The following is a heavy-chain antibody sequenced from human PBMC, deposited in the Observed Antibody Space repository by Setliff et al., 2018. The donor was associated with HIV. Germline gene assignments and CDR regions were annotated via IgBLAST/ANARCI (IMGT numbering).Heavy chain of an antibody. V-gene: IGHV4-30-2*06. CDR2: IYPSGRT. CDR3: VREGAGSGSYYLDF. Sequence: SETLSLTCAVSGDSMSSGDYSWNWIRQSPGKGLEWIGYIYPSGRTYYNPSLKNRVTMSIDRSKKQFSLNLSSVTAADTALYFCVREGAGSGSYYLDFWGQEILVTVSS. CDR1: GDSMSSGDYS. J-gene: IGHJ4*02. D-gene: IGHD3-10*01.